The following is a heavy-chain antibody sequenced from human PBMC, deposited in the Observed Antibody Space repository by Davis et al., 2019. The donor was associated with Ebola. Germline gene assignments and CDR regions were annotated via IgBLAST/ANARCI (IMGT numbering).Heavy chain of an antibody. Sequence: SETLSLTCAVYGGSFSGYYWSWIRQPPGKGLEWIGYIYYSGSTNYNPSLKSRVTISADTSKNQFSLKLNSVTAADTAVYYCTRTTRDSGWFIDFWGRGTLVTVSS. D-gene: IGHD6-19*01. CDR2: IYYSGST. J-gene: IGHJ4*02. CDR1: GGSFSGYY. V-gene: IGHV4-59*12. CDR3: TRTTRDSGWFIDF.